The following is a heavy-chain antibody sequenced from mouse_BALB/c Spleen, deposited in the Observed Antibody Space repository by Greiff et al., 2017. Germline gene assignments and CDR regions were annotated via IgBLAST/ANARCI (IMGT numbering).Heavy chain of an antibody. D-gene: IGHD1-1*01. Sequence: EVQLQESGPGLVKPSQSLSLTCTVTGYSITSDYAWNWIRQFPGNKLEWMGYISYSGSTSYNPSLKSRISITRDTSKNQFFLQLNSVTTEDTATYYCARSYYGSSRLYYFDYWGQGTTLTVSS. CDR1: GYSITSDYA. J-gene: IGHJ2*01. CDR2: ISYSGST. V-gene: IGHV3-2*02. CDR3: ARSYYGSSRLYYFDY.